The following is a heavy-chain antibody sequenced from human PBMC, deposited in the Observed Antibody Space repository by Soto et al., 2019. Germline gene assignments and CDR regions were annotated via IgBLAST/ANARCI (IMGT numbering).Heavy chain of an antibody. Sequence: ASVKVSCKDSGYTFTRYTMNWVRPAPGQRLEWMGWINPDNGNTKSSQKFQDRVIITRDTSASTAYMDLSSLRSEDTAVYYCARGIATGQLDPWGQGTLVTVSS. V-gene: IGHV1-3*01. J-gene: IGHJ5*02. CDR2: INPDNGNT. D-gene: IGHD2-15*01. CDR1: GYTFTRYT. CDR3: ARGIATGQLDP.